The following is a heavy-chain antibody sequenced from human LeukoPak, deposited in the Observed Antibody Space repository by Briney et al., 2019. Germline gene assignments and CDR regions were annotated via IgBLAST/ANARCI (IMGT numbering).Heavy chain of an antibody. J-gene: IGHJ5*02. CDR3: ARHPLAGYSYGYGRIWFDP. CDR1: GGSISSYY. Sequence: PSETLSLTCTVSGGSISSYYWSWIRQPPGKGLEWIGYIYYSGSTNYNPSLKSRVTISVDTSKNQFSLKLSSVTAADTAVYYCARHPLAGYSYGYGRIWFDPWGQGTLVTVSS. D-gene: IGHD5-18*01. V-gene: IGHV4-59*08. CDR2: IYYSGST.